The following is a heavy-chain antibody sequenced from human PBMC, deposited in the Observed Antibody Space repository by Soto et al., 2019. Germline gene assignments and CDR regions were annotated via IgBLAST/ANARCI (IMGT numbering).Heavy chain of an antibody. J-gene: IGHJ5*02. CDR3: AKDFGAWSDS. D-gene: IGHD6-19*01. CDR1: GFAFSTYG. Sequence: QVHLVESGGGVAQPGRSLTISCVGSGFAFSTYGMHRVRQAPAKGLEWVALISYDGTDKYYADSVKGRFSISRDNSKQTLSLQMDSLRPEDTAVYYCAKDFGAWSDSWGQGTLVNVSS. V-gene: IGHV3-30*18. CDR2: ISYDGTDK.